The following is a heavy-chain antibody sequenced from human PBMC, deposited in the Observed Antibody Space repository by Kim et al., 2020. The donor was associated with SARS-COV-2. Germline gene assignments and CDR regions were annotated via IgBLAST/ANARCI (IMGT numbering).Heavy chain of an antibody. J-gene: IGHJ4*02. Sequence: LKSRVTISVDTSKNQFSLKLSSVTAADTAVYYCASRKYSGYARPAEQVAYWGQGTLVTVSS. V-gene: IGHV4-34*01. CDR3: ASRKYSGYARPAEQVAY. D-gene: IGHD5-12*01.